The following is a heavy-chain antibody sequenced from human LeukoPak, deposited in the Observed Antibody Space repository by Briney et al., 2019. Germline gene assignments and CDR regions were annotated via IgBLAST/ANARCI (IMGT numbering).Heavy chain of an antibody. D-gene: IGHD6-19*01. J-gene: IGHJ3*02. CDR1: GESFSGYF. V-gene: IGHV4-34*01. CDR3: ARRIAVAGTWYAFDI. CDR2: INHSGST. Sequence: SETLSLTCAVYGESFSGYFWSWIRQPPGKGLEWIGEINHSGSTNYNPSLKSRVTISVDTSKNQFSLKLSSVTAADTAVYYCARRIAVAGTWYAFDIWGQGTMVTVSS.